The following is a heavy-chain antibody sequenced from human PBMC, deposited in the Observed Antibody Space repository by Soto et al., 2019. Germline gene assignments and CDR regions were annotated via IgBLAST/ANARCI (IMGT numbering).Heavy chain of an antibody. V-gene: IGHV4-39*01. CDR1: SGSISSNSYL. J-gene: IGHJ6*02. CDR3: ARQGRNTKIVILRHYATDF. Sequence: SETLSLTCSVPSGSISSNSYLWGWIRQPPGKGLEWIGAILYSGDTYYSESLKSRVTMSVDTAKNQFSLKLNSVTAADTAVYYCARQGRNTKIVILRHYATDFWGQGTAVTVSS. CDR2: ILYSGDT. D-gene: IGHD3-22*01.